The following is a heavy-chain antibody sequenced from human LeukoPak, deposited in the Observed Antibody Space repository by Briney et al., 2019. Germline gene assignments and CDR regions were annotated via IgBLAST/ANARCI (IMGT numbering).Heavy chain of an antibody. CDR3: ARPGIAVAGEFFDY. J-gene: IGHJ4*02. V-gene: IGHV3-30*03. Sequence: GGSLRLSCAASGFTFSRSAVHWVRQAPGKGLEWVAVISHDGSNTDYTDSVKGRFTISRDNSKNTLYLQMNSLRAEDTAVYYCARPGIAVAGEFFDYWGQGTLVTVSS. D-gene: IGHD6-19*01. CDR1: GFTFSRSA. CDR2: ISHDGSNT.